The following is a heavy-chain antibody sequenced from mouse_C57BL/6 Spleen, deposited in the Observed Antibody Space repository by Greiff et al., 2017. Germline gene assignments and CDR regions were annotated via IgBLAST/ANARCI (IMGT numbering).Heavy chain of an antibody. CDR1: GFTFSSYG. D-gene: IGHD2-4*01. CDR3: ARGRDDYRGFAY. CDR2: ISSGGSYT. J-gene: IGHJ3*01. Sequence: EVQVVESGGDLVKPGGSLKLSCAASGFTFSSYGMSWVRQTPDKRLEWVATISSGGSYTYYPDSVKGRFTISRDNAKNTLYLQMSSLKSEDTAMYYCARGRDDYRGFAYWGQGTLVTVSA. V-gene: IGHV5-6*01.